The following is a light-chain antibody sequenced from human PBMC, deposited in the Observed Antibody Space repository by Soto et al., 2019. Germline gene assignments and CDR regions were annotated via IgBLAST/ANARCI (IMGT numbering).Light chain of an antibody. CDR3: SSYTTSSTYV. CDR2: DVS. J-gene: IGLJ1*01. CDR1: ISDVGGYDY. Sequence: HSVLTQPASVSGSPGQSITISCTGTISDVGGYDYVSWYQQHPGKAPKLMIYDVSNRPSGVSNRFSGSKSGNTASLTISGLQADDEADYYCSSYTTSSTYVFGTGTKLTVL. V-gene: IGLV2-14*01.